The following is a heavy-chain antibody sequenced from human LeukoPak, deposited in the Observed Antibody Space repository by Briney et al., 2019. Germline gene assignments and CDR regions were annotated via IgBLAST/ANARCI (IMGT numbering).Heavy chain of an antibody. J-gene: IGHJ4*02. CDR1: DGSISSGGYS. D-gene: IGHD3-22*01. Sequence: PSETLSLTCAVSDGSISSGGYSWSWIRQPPGKGLEWIGYIYYSGSTYYNPALKSRVTISVDTSKNQFSLRLTSVTAADTAVYYCARDFSYYYDSSGYLFDYWGQGTLVTVSS. CDR3: ARDFSYYYDSSGYLFDY. CDR2: IYYSGST. V-gene: IGHV4-30-4*07.